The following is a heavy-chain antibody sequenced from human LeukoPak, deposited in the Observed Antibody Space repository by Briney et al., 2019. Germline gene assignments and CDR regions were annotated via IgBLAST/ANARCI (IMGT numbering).Heavy chain of an antibody. Sequence: PGGSLRLSCAASGFTFSSYAMHWVRQAPGKGLEWVAVISYDGSNKYYADSVKGRFTISRDNSKNTLYLQMNSLRAEDTAVYYCARDDWGFDPWGQGTLVTVSS. V-gene: IGHV3-30-3*01. J-gene: IGHJ5*02. CDR3: ARDDWGFDP. CDR1: GFTFSSYA. D-gene: IGHD2-21*01. CDR2: ISYDGSNK.